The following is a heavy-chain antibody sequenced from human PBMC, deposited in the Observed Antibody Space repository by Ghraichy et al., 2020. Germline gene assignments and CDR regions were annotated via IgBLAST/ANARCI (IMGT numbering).Heavy chain of an antibody. Sequence: SETLSLTCAVYGGSFSGYYWSWIRQPPGKGLEWIGEINHSGSTNYNPSLKSRVTISVDTSKNQFSLKLSSVTAADTAVYYCARLAAAGYWGQGTLVTVSS. V-gene: IGHV4-34*01. D-gene: IGHD6-13*01. J-gene: IGHJ4*02. CDR2: INHSGST. CDR1: GGSFSGYY. CDR3: ARLAAAGY.